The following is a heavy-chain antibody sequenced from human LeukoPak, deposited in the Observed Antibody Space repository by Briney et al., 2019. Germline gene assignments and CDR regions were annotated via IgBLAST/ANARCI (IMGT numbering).Heavy chain of an antibody. D-gene: IGHD5-12*01. Sequence: GGSLRLSCAASGFTFSSYAMSWVRQAPGKGLEWVSGISGSGGTTYCADSVKGRFTISRDNSKNTLYLQMNSLRAEDTAKYYCAKSLIVATTRGDYFDYWGQGTLVTVSS. V-gene: IGHV3-23*01. CDR2: ISGSGGTT. J-gene: IGHJ4*02. CDR3: AKSLIVATTRGDYFDY. CDR1: GFTFSSYA.